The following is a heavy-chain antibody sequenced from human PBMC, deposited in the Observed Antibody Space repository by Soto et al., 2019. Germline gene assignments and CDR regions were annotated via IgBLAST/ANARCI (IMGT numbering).Heavy chain of an antibody. CDR3: ARDPIFYYASSGYGGSYFDY. Sequence: SETLSLTCAVSGASVTSDDYYWSWIRQPPGKGLEWIGYIYHSGSTYYNPSLKSRVSISIDTSQNQFSLKLTSLTAADTAVYYCARDPIFYYASSGYGGSYFDYWGQGSRVTAPQ. V-gene: IGHV4-30-4*01. CDR1: GASVTSDDYY. D-gene: IGHD3-22*01. J-gene: IGHJ4*02. CDR2: IYHSGST.